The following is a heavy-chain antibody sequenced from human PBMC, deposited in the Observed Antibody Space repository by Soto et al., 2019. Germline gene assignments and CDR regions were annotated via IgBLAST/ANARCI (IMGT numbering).Heavy chain of an antibody. V-gene: IGHV3-23*01. CDR2: ISGSSGTT. Sequence: EVQLLESGGGLVQPGGSLRLSCAASGFTFSNYAMSWVRQAPGKGLEWVSGISGSSGTTYYADSVKGRFTISRDNSKNTLFLQMNSLRAEDTAVYYCAKDSYGSGIHFYYYYYMDVWGKGTMVTVSS. J-gene: IGHJ6*03. CDR1: GFTFSNYA. D-gene: IGHD3-10*01. CDR3: AKDSYGSGIHFYYYYYMDV.